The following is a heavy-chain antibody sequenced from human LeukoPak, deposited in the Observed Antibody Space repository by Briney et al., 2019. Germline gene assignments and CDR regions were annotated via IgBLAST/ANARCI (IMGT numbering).Heavy chain of an antibody. J-gene: IGHJ6*02. D-gene: IGHD2-2*01. Sequence: SQTLSLTCTVSGGSISSGGYYWSWIRQHPVKGLEWIGYIYYSGSTYYNPPLKSRVTISVDTSKNQFSLKLSSVTAADTAVYYCARDRHIVVVPAATYYYYGMDVWGQGTTVTVSS. CDR2: IYYSGST. CDR3: ARDRHIVVVPAATYYYYGMDV. V-gene: IGHV4-31*03. CDR1: GGSISSGGYY.